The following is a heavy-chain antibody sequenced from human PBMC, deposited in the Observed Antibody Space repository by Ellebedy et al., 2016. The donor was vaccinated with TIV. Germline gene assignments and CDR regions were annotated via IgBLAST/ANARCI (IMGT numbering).Heavy chain of an antibody. D-gene: IGHD5-18*01. CDR3: ARGKIQLWLGRDYYYYGMDV. CDR1: GFTFSSYS. J-gene: IGHJ6*02. V-gene: IGHV3-48*02. CDR2: ISSSSSTI. Sequence: GGSLRLXXAASGFTFSSYSMNWVRQAPGKGLEWVSYISSSSSTIYYADSVKGRFTISRDNAKNSLYLQMNSLRDEDTAVYYCARGKIQLWLGRDYYYYGMDVWGQGTTVTVSS.